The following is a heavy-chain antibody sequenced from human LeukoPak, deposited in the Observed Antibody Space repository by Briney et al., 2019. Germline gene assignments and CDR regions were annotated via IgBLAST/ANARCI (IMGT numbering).Heavy chain of an antibody. D-gene: IGHD6-13*01. J-gene: IGHJ4*02. CDR1: GFTFSSYA. CDR2: ISGSGGSI. Sequence: QPGGSLRLSCAASGFTFSSYAMSWVRQTPGKGLEWVSSISGSGGSIYYADSVKGRFTISRDNSKSTLYLQMNSLRAEDTAIYYCAKEAVAAAGPFDYWGQGTLVTVYS. V-gene: IGHV3-23*01. CDR3: AKEAVAAAGPFDY.